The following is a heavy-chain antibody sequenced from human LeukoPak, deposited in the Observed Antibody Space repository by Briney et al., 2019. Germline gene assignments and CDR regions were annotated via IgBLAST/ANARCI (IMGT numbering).Heavy chain of an antibody. CDR1: GFTFIIYA. D-gene: IGHD5-12*01. CDR2: ISSSGGST. Sequence: GGSLRLSCAVSGFTFIIYARTWVRQAPGKGLEWVSAISSSGGSTYYADSVKGRFTISRDNSNNTLFLQMNSLRAEDTAIYYCSQYIGTGYDWGGDFDYWGQGTLVTVSS. J-gene: IGHJ4*02. V-gene: IGHV3-23*01. CDR3: SQYIGTGYDWGGDFDY.